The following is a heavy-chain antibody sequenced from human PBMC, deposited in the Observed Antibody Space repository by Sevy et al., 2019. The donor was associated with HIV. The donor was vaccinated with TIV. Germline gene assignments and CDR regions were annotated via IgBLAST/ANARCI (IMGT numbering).Heavy chain of an antibody. CDR1: GGTFSSYA. D-gene: IGHD3-10*01. Sequence: ASVKVSCKASGGTFSSYAISCVRQAPGQGLEWMGGIIPIFGTANYAQKFQGRVTITADESTSTAYMELSSLRSEDTAVYYCARAPDDGSGSYYPYDYWGQGTLVTVSS. CDR3: ARAPDDGSGSYYPYDY. J-gene: IGHJ4*02. V-gene: IGHV1-69*13. CDR2: IIPIFGTA.